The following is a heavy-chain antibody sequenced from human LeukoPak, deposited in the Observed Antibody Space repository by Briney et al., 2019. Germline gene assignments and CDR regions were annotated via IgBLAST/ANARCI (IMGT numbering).Heavy chain of an antibody. Sequence: PGGSRRLSCAASGFAISDFWMSWVRQAPGKGLEWVANIRHDGNAKNYVPSVRGRFTISRDNAKNSLYLQMNSLTVEDTAVYYCATSHDSAGNDWGQGTLVTVSS. CDR3: ATSHDSAGND. CDR1: GFAISDFW. D-gene: IGHD2-15*01. V-gene: IGHV3-7*01. J-gene: IGHJ4*02. CDR2: IRHDGNAK.